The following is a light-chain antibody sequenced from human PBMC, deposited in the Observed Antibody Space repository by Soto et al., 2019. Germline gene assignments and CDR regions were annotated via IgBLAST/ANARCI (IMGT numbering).Light chain of an antibody. J-gene: IGKJ1*01. CDR1: QSISSSY. Sequence: EVVLTQSPGTLSLSPGERATLSCRASQSISSSYIAWYQQKPGQAPRLLIYAASRRATGIPDRVSGSGSGTDFTLTISRLEPEDFAVYCCQQYGSPIGTFGQGIKVEIK. V-gene: IGKV3-20*01. CDR2: AAS. CDR3: QQYGSPIGT.